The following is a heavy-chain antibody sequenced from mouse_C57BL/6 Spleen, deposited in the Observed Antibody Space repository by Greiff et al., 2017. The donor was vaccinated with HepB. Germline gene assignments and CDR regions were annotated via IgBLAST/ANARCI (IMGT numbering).Heavy chain of an antibody. D-gene: IGHD1-1*01. J-gene: IGHJ1*03. CDR2: IRNKANGYTT. CDR1: GFNFTDDY. Sequence: EVNLVESGGGLVQPGGSLSLSCAASGFNFTDDYMSWVRQPPGKALEWLGFIRNKANGYTTEYSASVKGRLTISRDNSQSILYLQMNALRAEDSATYYCARSYYYGSSPWDFDVWGTGTTVTVSS. CDR3: ARSYYYGSSPWDFDV. V-gene: IGHV7-3*01.